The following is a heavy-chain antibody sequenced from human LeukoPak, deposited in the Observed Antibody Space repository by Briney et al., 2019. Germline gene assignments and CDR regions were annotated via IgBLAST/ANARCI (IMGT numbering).Heavy chain of an antibody. J-gene: IGHJ5*02. V-gene: IGHV3-33*01. CDR3: AIGGYSYGDGDWFDP. D-gene: IGHD5-18*01. CDR2: IWYDGSNK. CDR1: GFTFSSYG. Sequence: GGSLRLSCAASGFTFSSYGMHWVRQAPGKGLEWVAAIWYDGSNKYYADSVKGRFTISRDNSKNTLYLQMNSLRAEDTAVYYCAIGGYSYGDGDWFDPWGQGTLVTVSS.